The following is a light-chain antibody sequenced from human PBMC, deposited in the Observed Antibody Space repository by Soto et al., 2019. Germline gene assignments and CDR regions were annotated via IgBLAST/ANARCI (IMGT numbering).Light chain of an antibody. Sequence: DIQMTQSPSPLSGSVGDRVTITCLASQSISSWLAWYQQKPGKAPKLMIYDASSLESGVPSRFSGSGSGTECTLTISSLQPDDVATYYCQHYNSYSEALGQGTKVDIK. V-gene: IGKV1-5*01. CDR2: DAS. J-gene: IGKJ1*01. CDR3: QHYNSYSEA. CDR1: QSISSW.